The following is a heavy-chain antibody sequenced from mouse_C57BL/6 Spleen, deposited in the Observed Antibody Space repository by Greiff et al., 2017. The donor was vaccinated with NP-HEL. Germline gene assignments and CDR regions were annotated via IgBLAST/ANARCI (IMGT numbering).Heavy chain of an antibody. J-gene: IGHJ4*01. CDR3: ASRLLLRRGYYAMDY. V-gene: IGHV5-12*01. CDR2: ISNGGGST. D-gene: IGHD2-10*01. CDR1: GFTFSDYY. Sequence: VVESGGGLVQPGGSLKLSCAASGFTFSDYYMYWVRQTPEKRLEWVAYISNGGGSTYYPDTVKCRFTISRDNAKNTLYLQMSRLKSEDTAMYYCASRLLLRRGYYAMDYWGQGTSVTVSS.